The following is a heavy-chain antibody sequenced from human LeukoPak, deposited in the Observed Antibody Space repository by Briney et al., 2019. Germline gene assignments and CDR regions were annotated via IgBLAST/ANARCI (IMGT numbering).Heavy chain of an antibody. CDR2: ISSSGSTI. V-gene: IGHV3-11*01. D-gene: IGHD4-17*01. J-gene: IGHJ6*03. Sequence: PGGSLRLSCAASGFTFSDYYMSWIRQAPGKGLEWVSYISSSGSTIYYADSVKGRFTISRDNAKNSLYPQMNSLRAEDTAVYYCARVPVTRYYYYYMDVWGKGTTVTVSS. CDR3: ARVPVTRYYYYYMDV. CDR1: GFTFSDYY.